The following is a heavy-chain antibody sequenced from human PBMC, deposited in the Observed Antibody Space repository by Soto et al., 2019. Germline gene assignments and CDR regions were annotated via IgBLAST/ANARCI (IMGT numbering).Heavy chain of an antibody. CDR3: ARERPDGARLDP. V-gene: IGHV4-30-4*08. CDR1: GGSISSSSYS. J-gene: IGHJ5*02. Sequence: TSETLSLTWSVSGGSISSSSYSWGLIRQPPGKGLEWIGYIYHSGSTYYNPSLKSRVTISVDTSKNQFSLKLSSVTAADTAVYYCARERPDGARLDPWGQGTLVTVSS. D-gene: IGHD6-6*01. CDR2: IYHSGST.